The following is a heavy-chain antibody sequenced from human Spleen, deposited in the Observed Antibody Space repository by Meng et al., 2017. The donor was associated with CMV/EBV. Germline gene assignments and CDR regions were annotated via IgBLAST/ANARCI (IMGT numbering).Heavy chain of an antibody. J-gene: IGHJ4*02. D-gene: IGHD3-3*01. CDR1: GYTFTGYY. Sequence: QVHLRQSGAEVKKPGASVKVSCKASGYTFTGYYMHWVRQAPGQGLEWMGWINPNSGGTNYAQKFQGRVTMTRDTSISTAYMELSRLRSDDTAVYYCASSFWSGYLPTRSFDYWGQGTLVTVSS. V-gene: IGHV1-2*02. CDR3: ASSFWSGYLPTRSFDY. CDR2: INPNSGGT.